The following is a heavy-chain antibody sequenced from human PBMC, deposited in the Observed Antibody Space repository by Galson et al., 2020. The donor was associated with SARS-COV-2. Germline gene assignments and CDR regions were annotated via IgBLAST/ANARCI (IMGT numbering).Heavy chain of an antibody. CDR1: GASISGDSW. Sequence: SESLSLTCGVSGASISGDSWWSWVRQPPGKGLEWVGEVSHSGTTGYTPSLKRRVTMPVDKPKNQFSLNLTSVTAADTARHYCARATASYRHPYFYDCMDVWGKGTTVIVSS. CDR2: VSHSGTT. J-gene: IGHJ6*03. D-gene: IGHD2-2*01. CDR3: ARATASYRHPYFYDCMDV. V-gene: IGHV4-4*02.